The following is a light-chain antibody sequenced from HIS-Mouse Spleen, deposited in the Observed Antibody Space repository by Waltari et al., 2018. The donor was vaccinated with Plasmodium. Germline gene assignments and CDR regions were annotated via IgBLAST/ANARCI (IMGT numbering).Light chain of an antibody. Sequence: QSVLTQPPSVFAAPGQTVTISCPGSRSKLGTTYVPRYPQLPGPAPKLLIYDNNKRPSGIPDRSSGSKSGKSATLGITGLQTGDEADYYCGTWDSSLSAGVVFGGGTKLTVL. CDR3: GTWDSSLSAGVV. J-gene: IGLJ2*01. CDR1: RSKLGTTY. CDR2: DNN. V-gene: IGLV1-51*01.